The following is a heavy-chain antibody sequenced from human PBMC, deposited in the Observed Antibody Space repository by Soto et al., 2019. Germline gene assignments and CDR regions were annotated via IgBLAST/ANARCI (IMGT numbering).Heavy chain of an antibody. CDR3: ARDSATVTTGWFDP. CDR2: ISGSGGST. J-gene: IGHJ5*02. V-gene: IGHV3-23*01. Sequence: GRSLKLSCAASEFTFTSYAMSWVRQAPGKGLEWVSAISGSGGSTYYADSVKGRFTISRDNSKNTLYLQMNSLRAEDTAVYYCARDSATVTTGWFDPWGQGTLVTVSS. CDR1: EFTFTSYA. D-gene: IGHD4-4*01.